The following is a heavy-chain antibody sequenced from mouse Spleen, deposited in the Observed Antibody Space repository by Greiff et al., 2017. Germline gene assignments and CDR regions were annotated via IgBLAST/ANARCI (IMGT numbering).Heavy chain of an antibody. CDR1: GYTFTDYE. Sequence: VQGVESGAELVRPGASVTLSCKASGYTFTDYEMHWVKQTPVHGLEWIGAIDPETGGTAYNQKFKGKATLTADKSSSTAYMELRSLTSEDSAVYYCTRGGGIRFAYWGQGTLVTVSA. V-gene: IGHV1-15*01. CDR2: IDPETGGT. CDR3: TRGGGIRFAY. J-gene: IGHJ3*01.